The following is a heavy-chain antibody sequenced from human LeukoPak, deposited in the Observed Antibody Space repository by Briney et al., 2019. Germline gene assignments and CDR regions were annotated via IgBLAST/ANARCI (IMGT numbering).Heavy chain of an antibody. CDR1: GFTFSSYA. CDR2: ISGSGGST. V-gene: IGHV3-23*01. D-gene: IGHD3-22*01. Sequence: PGGSLRLSCAASGFTFSSYAMSWVRQAPGKGLEWVSAISGSGGSTCYADSVKGRFTISRDNAKNSLYLQMNSLRDEDTAVYYCARDDSSGYGIEIWGQGILVTVSS. J-gene: IGHJ4*02. CDR3: ARDDSSGYGIEI.